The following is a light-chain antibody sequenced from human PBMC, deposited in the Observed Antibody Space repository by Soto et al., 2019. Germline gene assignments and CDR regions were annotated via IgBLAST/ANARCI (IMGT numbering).Light chain of an antibody. J-gene: IGLJ2*01. CDR2: DNS. CDR3: GAWNDTLNAVV. CDR1: SFNVGSNY. V-gene: IGLV1-51*01. Sequence: QSVLTQPPSMSAAPGQTVTISCSGSSFNVGSNYVSWYQQLPGTAPKLLIYDNSRRPSGIPDRIAGSKSGTSATLGITGLESGDEAGYYCGAWNDTLNAVVFGGAAKLTGL.